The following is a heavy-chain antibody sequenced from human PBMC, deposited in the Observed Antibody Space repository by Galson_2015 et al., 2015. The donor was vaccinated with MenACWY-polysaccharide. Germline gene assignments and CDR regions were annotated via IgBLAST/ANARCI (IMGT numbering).Heavy chain of an antibody. D-gene: IGHD6-13*01. CDR2: ISDFNGNT. J-gene: IGHJ4*02. V-gene: IGHV1-18*01. Sequence: SVKVSCKASGYTFSSYGISWVRQAPGQGLEWMGWISDFNGNTNYAQKFQGRATMTTDASTSTAYMELRSLRSDDTAVYYCAKVGPRSSWTMGIDYWGQGTLVTVSS. CDR1: GYTFSSYG. CDR3: AKVGPRSSWTMGIDY.